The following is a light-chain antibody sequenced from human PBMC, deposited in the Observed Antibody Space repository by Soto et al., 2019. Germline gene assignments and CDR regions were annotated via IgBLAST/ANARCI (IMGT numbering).Light chain of an antibody. V-gene: IGKV1-27*01. Sequence: DIQMTQSPSSLAASVGDRVTITCRASQGIRNYLVCYQQKPGKPPKPLIFSASTLQSGVPSRFSGSGSGTHFTLTISSLQPEDVATYYCQQAKTAPLTFGGGTRVEL. J-gene: IGKJ4*01. CDR2: SAS. CDR3: QQAKTAPLT. CDR1: QGIRNY.